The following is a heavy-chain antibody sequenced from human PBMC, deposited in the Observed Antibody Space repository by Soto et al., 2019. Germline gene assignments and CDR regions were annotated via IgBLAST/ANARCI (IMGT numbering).Heavy chain of an antibody. Sequence: GGSLRLSCAASGFTFSSYAMSWVRQAPGKGLEWVANIKQDGREKYYVDSVKGRLTISRDNAKNSLYLQMNSLRAEDTAVYYCARDLTGYYYDSSGYSGAFDIWGQGTMVTVSS. V-gene: IGHV3-7*01. D-gene: IGHD3-22*01. J-gene: IGHJ3*02. CDR3: ARDLTGYYYDSSGYSGAFDI. CDR1: GFTFSSYA. CDR2: IKQDGREK.